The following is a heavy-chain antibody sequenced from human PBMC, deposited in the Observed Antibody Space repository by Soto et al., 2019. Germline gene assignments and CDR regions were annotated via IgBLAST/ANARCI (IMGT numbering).Heavy chain of an antibody. Sequence: GASVKVSCKAFGFTFSSYGIRRVRQAPGKGLEWMGWISAYNGNTNYAQKLQGRVTMTTDTSTSTAYMELRSLRSDDTAVYYCARDYMPREASIAVAGSDYWGQGTLVTVSS. CDR3: ARDYMPREASIAVAGSDY. CDR1: GFTFSSYG. D-gene: IGHD6-19*01. J-gene: IGHJ4*02. CDR2: ISAYNGNT. V-gene: IGHV1-18*01.